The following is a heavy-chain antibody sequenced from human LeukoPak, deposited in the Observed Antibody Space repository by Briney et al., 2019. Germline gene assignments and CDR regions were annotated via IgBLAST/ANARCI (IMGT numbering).Heavy chain of an antibody. Sequence: GGSLRLSCAASGFTFSSYAMSWVRQAPEKGLEWVSAISGSGGSTYYADSVKGRFTISRDNSKNTLYLQMNSLRAEDTAVYYCAKDFNSGCSSTSCYGVLGYFDYWGQGTLVTVSS. D-gene: IGHD2-2*01. J-gene: IGHJ4*02. CDR1: GFTFSSYA. V-gene: IGHV3-23*01. CDR3: AKDFNSGCSSTSCYGVLGYFDY. CDR2: ISGSGGST.